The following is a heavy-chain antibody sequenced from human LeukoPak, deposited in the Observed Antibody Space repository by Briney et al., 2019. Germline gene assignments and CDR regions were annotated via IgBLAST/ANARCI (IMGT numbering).Heavy chain of an antibody. D-gene: IGHD2-15*01. CDR1: GGAFSGYY. Sequence: KPSETLSLTRAVYGGAFSGYYWSLIRQPPGKGLEWIGEINHSGSTNYNPSLNSRVTISVDTSKNQFSLKLSSVTASDTAVYYCARVVVVAAGHDYWGQGTLVTVSS. CDR2: INHSGST. J-gene: IGHJ4*02. V-gene: IGHV4-34*01. CDR3: ARVVVVAAGHDY.